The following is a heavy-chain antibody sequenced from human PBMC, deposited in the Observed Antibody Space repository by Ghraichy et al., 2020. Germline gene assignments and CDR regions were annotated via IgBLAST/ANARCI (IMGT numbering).Heavy chain of an antibody. V-gene: IGHV4-34*01. CDR3: AILGKEYYYGMDV. D-gene: IGHD2-15*01. CDR2: INHSGST. Sequence: SETLSLTCAVYGGSFSGYYWSWIRQPPGKGLEWIGEINHSGSTNYNPSLKSRVTISVDTSKNQFSLKLSSVTAADTAVYYCAILGKEYYYGMDVWGQGTTVTVSS. J-gene: IGHJ6*02. CDR1: GGSFSGYY.